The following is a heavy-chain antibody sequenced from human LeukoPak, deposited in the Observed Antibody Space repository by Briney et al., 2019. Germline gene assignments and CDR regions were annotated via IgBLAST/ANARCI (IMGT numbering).Heavy chain of an antibody. V-gene: IGHV3-64D*06. CDR2: ISSNGGNA. J-gene: IGHJ4*02. Sequence: GGSLRLSCSAFAFTFSNYAMHWVRQAPGKGLEYVSGISSNGGNADYADSVKGRFTISRDNSKNTLFLQMSSLRAEDTAVYYCTRLLPSSHHFFDSWGQGTLVAVSS. D-gene: IGHD2-15*01. CDR1: AFTFSNYA. CDR3: TRLLPSSHHFFDS.